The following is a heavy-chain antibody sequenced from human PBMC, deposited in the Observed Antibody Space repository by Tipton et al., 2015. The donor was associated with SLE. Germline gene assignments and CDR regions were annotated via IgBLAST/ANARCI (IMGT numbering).Heavy chain of an antibody. CDR2: ISSSSSYI. CDR3: ARMVQGVHSWFDP. Sequence: SLRLSCAASGFTFSSYSMNWVRQAPGKGLEWVSSISSSSSYIYYADSVKGRFTISRDNAKNSLYLQMNSLRAEDTAVYYCARMVQGVHSWFDPWGRGTLVTVSS. V-gene: IGHV3-21*03. CDR1: GFTFSSYS. D-gene: IGHD3-10*01. J-gene: IGHJ5*02.